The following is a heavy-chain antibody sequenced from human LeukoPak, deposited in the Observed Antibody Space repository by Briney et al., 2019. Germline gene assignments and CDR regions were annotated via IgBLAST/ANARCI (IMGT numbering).Heavy chain of an antibody. V-gene: IGHV3-21*04. CDR1: GFTFSSYS. CDR2: ISSSSSYI. Sequence: PGGSLRLSCAASGFTFSSYSMNWVRQAPGKGLEWVSSISSSSSYIYYADSVKGRFTISRDNAKNSLYLQMDSLRAEDTAVYYCARVSHSGSLDMHFDIWGQGTMVTVSS. J-gene: IGHJ3*02. CDR3: ARVSHSGSLDMHFDI. D-gene: IGHD1-26*01.